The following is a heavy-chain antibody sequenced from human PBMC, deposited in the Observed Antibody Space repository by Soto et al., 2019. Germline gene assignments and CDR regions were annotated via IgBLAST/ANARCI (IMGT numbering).Heavy chain of an antibody. Sequence: QVQLVESGGGVVQPGRYLRLSCAASGFTFSSYGMHWVRQAPGKGLEWVAVIWYDGSNKYYADSVKGRFTISRDNSKNSLYLQMNSLRAEDTAVYYCARDLVYFDSPSHGMDVWGQGTTVTVSS. CDR2: IWYDGSNK. V-gene: IGHV3-33*01. J-gene: IGHJ6*02. D-gene: IGHD3-9*01. CDR1: GFTFSSYG. CDR3: ARDLVYFDSPSHGMDV.